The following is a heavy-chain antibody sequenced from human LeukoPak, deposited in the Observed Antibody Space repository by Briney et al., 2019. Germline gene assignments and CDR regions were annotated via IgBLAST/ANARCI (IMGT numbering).Heavy chain of an antibody. V-gene: IGHV1-69*05. D-gene: IGHD3-22*01. CDR1: GGTFSSYA. CDR2: IIPIFGTA. CDR3: ARDRPLTVITDYYYYYGMDV. J-gene: IGHJ6*02. Sequence: EASVTVSCKASGGTFSSYAISWVRQAPGQGLEWMGGIIPIFGTANYAQKFQGRVTMTRDTSTSTVYMELSSLRSEDTAVYYCARDRPLTVITDYYYYYGMDVWGQGTTVTVSS.